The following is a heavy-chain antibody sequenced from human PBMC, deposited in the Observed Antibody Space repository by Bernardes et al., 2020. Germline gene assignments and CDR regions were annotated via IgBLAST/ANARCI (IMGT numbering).Heavy chain of an antibody. Sequence: PLSLTCTVSGGSISSRGYYWSWIRQHPGKGLEWIGYIYYSGSTYYNPSLKSRVIISADTSKNQFSLKLSSVTAADTAVYYCAKSSGYYYEKFDPWGQGTLVTVSS. CDR3: AKSSGYYYEKFDP. CDR2: IYYSGST. CDR1: GGSISSRGYY. D-gene: IGHD3-22*01. J-gene: IGHJ5*02. V-gene: IGHV4-31*03.